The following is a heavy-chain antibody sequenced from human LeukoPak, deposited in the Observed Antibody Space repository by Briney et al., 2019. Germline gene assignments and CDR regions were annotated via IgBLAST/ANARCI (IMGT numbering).Heavy chain of an antibody. CDR1: GCSIITSSYF. D-gene: IGHD5-12*01. Sequence: SETLSLTCTVSGCSIITSSYFWGWIRQPPGKGLEWIGSIYYSGRTYYNPSLESRVTISVDTSKNRFSLKLNSVTAADTTVYFCTRLGGLRYGGYEKRFDYWGQGTLVTVSS. J-gene: IGHJ4*02. V-gene: IGHV4-39*01. CDR2: IYYSGRT. CDR3: TRLGGLRYGGYEKRFDY.